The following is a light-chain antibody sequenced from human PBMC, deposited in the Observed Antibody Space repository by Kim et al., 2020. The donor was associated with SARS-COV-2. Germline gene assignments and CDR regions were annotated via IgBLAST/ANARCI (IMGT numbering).Light chain of an antibody. CDR3: SSYTTPITCI. V-gene: IGLV2-14*01. CDR2: DVT. CDR1: SSDIGGYNY. J-gene: IGLJ1*01. Sequence: QSALTQPASVSGSPGQSITISCTGTSSDIGGYNYVSWYQQHPDKAPQLVIYDVTKRPSGVSNRFSGSKSGNTASLTISGLQAEDEADYYCSSYTTPITCIFGRGTKVTVL.